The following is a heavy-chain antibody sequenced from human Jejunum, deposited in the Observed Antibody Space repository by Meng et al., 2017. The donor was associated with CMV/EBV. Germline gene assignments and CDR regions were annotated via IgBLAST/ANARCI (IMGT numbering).Heavy chain of an antibody. CDR3: AKDLIEYSSSGYYFDY. CDR1: FSFSSYA. CDR2: ISYTGGST. D-gene: IGHD6-6*01. J-gene: IGHJ4*02. Sequence: FSFSSYAIIWVRQAPGGGLEWVSSISYTGGSTYYGDSVKGRFSISRDNSKNTVYLQMNSLRAEDTAVYYCAKDLIEYSSSGYYFDYWGQGTLVTVSS. V-gene: IGHV3-23*01.